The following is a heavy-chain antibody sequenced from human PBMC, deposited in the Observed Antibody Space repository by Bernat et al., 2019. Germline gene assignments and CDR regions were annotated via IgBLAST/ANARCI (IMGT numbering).Heavy chain of an antibody. Sequence: QVQLVESGGGVVQPGRSLRLSCAASGFTYSSYGMHWVRQAPGKGLEWVAVISYDGSNKYYADSVKGRFTISRDNSKNTLYLQMNSLRAEDTAVYYCAKDQRDYYYYGMDVWGQGTTVTFSS. CDR1: GFTYSSYG. CDR2: ISYDGSNK. V-gene: IGHV3-30*18. J-gene: IGHJ6*02. CDR3: AKDQRDYYYYGMDV.